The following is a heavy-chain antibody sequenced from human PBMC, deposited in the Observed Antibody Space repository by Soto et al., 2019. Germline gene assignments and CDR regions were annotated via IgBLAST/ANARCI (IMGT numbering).Heavy chain of an antibody. V-gene: IGHV1-18*01. D-gene: IGHD3-22*01. CDR3: ARALGYYDTSGYYYLPDY. Sequence: QVQLLQSGAEVKKPGASVKVSCKASGSTYISYGITWVRQAPGQGLEWIGWISADNGNTHFAQKFRGRVTLGTDTSTNTAYMELRNLTSDDTAMYYCARALGYYDTSGYYYLPDYWGQGTLVTVSS. J-gene: IGHJ4*02. CDR2: ISADNGNT. CDR1: GSTYISYG.